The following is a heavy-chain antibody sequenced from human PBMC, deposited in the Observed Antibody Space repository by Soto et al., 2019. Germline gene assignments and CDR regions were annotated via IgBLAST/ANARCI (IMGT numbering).Heavy chain of an antibody. D-gene: IGHD2-2*01. CDR1: GFTFTTAW. CDR3: ARAPFIVPVVPAYYMDL. CDR2: IKSKTDGGTP. Sequence: PGGSLRLSCAASGFTFTTAWINWVRQAPGKGLEWVGRIKSKTDGGTPDFAAPVRGRFAISRDDSKSMVYLQMNSLRAEDTAVYHCARAPFIVPVVPAYYMDLWGKGTTVTVSS. J-gene: IGHJ6*03. V-gene: IGHV3-15*07.